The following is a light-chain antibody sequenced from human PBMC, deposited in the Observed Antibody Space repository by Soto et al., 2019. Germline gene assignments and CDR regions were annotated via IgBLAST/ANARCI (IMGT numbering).Light chain of an antibody. J-gene: IGKJ1*01. CDR2: AAS. CDR1: QAIRTA. Sequence: AIQLTQSPSSLSASVGDRVTITCRASQAIRTALGWYQQKPGKVPKLLIYAASTLQSGVPSRFSGSGSGTDFTLTISSLQPDDFATYYCQQSYSTWTFGQGTKVDIK. CDR3: QQSYSTWT. V-gene: IGKV1-6*01.